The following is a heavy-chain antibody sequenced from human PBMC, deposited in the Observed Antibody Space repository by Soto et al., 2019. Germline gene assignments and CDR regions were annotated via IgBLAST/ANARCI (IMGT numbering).Heavy chain of an antibody. D-gene: IGHD2-15*01. CDR3: ATRPCSGGSCYSSYYGMDV. Sequence: ESLKISFKGAGYSFTSYWIGWVRQIPGKGLEWMGIIYPGDSDTRYSPSFQGQVTISADKSISTAYLQWSSLKASDTAMYYCATRPCSGGSCYSSYYGMDVWGQGTTVTVSS. V-gene: IGHV5-51*01. CDR1: GYSFTSYW. CDR2: IYPGDSDT. J-gene: IGHJ6*02.